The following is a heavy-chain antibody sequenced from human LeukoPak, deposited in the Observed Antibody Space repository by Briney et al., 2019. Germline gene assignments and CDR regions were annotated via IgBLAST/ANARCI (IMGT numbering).Heavy chain of an antibody. CDR1: GFTFSYYA. V-gene: IGHV3-30-3*02. CDR3: AKHPRRDGYKDYFDY. D-gene: IGHD5-24*01. Sequence: PGGSLRLSCAASGFTFSYYAMHWVRQTPGKGLEWVAVITYDGSTKFYADPVKGRFTISRDNSKNTLYLQMNNLRAEDTAIYYCAKHPRRDGYKDYFDYWGQGTLVTVSS. J-gene: IGHJ4*02. CDR2: ITYDGSTK.